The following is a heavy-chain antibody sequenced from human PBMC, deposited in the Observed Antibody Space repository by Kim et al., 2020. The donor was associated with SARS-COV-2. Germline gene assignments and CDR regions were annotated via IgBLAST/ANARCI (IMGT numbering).Heavy chain of an antibody. J-gene: IGHJ4*02. Sequence: GIKKYTDSVKGRFSISRDNSKNTLYLEMNNVRAEDRAKYYCAKGGYYGDDYVDSWGQGTLVTVSS. CDR2: GIK. D-gene: IGHD4-17*01. CDR3: AKGGYYGDDYVDS. V-gene: IGHV3-23*01.